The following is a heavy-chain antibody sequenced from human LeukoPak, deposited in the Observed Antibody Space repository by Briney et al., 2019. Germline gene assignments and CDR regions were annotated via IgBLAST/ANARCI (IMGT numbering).Heavy chain of an antibody. CDR3: ARDRGDGYDYFWDY. D-gene: IGHD5-12*01. Sequence: PSETLSLTCTVSGGSISSYYWSWIRQPPGKGLEGIGYIYYSGSTNYNPSLKSRVTISVDTFKNQFSLKLSSVTAADTAVYYCARDRGDGYDYFWDYWGQGTLVTVSS. CDR2: IYYSGST. CDR1: GGSISSYY. J-gene: IGHJ4*02. V-gene: IGHV4-59*01.